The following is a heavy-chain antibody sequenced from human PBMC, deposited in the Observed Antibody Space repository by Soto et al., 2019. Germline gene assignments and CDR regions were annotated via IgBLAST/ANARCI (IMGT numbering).Heavy chain of an antibody. V-gene: IGHV1-2*02. Sequence: ASVKVSCKASGYTFTVYYMHWVRQAPGQGLEWMGWINPKSGGTMYPQKFQGRVTMTWDTSISTAYMALTRLRSDATAVYYCARVLGKGGGSAGFDYWGQGTLVTVSS. J-gene: IGHJ4*02. D-gene: IGHD1-26*01. CDR2: INPKSGGT. CDR1: GYTFTVYY. CDR3: ARVLGKGGGSAGFDY.